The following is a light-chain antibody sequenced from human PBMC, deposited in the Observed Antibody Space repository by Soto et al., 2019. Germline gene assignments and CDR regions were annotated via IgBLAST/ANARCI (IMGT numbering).Light chain of an antibody. CDR2: GGS. CDR1: QTISISY. V-gene: IGKV3-20*01. J-gene: IGKJ2*01. CDR3: QQYGRSPYP. Sequence: ESVLTQSPDTLSVSPGEGATLSCRASQTISISYIAWYQQKPGQAPRLLIHGGSTRATGIPDRFSGRGSGTDFTLTITGVGPEDSAVYYCQQYGRSPYPFGQGTKVDIK.